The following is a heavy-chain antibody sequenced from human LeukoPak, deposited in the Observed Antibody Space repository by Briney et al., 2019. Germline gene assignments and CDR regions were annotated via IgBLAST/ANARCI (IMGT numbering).Heavy chain of an antibody. V-gene: IGHV3-23*01. D-gene: IGHD6-19*01. J-gene: IGHJ4*02. CDR1: GFNFNRYA. Sequence: PGGSLRLSCAASGFNFNRYAMNWVRQAPGKGLEWVSAISGSGDNIYYADSVKGRFTMSRDNSKNTLYLQMNSLRAEDAALYYCAKASPVRGWAYYFDYWGQGTLVTVSS. CDR2: ISGSGDNI. CDR3: AKASPVRGWAYYFDY.